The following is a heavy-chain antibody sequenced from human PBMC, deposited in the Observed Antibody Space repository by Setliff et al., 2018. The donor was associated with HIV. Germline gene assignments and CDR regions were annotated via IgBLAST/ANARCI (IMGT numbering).Heavy chain of an antibody. V-gene: IGHV3-74*01. CDR1: GFTFSSHW. Sequence: LRLSCAASGFTFSSHWMHWVRQAPGKGLVWVSRINSDGSSTAYADSVKGRFTISRDNAKSTLYLQMNSQRVEDTALYYCAREDVTTSGLDIWGQGTMVTVSS. CDR3: AREDVTTSGLDI. J-gene: IGHJ3*02. CDR2: INSDGSST. D-gene: IGHD4-17*01.